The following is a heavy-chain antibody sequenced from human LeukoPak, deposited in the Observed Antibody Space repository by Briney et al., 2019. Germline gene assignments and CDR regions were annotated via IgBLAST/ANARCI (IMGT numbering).Heavy chain of an antibody. CDR2: INHSGST. Sequence: SETLSLTCAVYGGSFSGYYWSWIRQPPGKGLEWIGEINHSGSTNYNPSLKSRVTISVDTSKNQFSLKLSSVTAADTAAYYCAESSGSSVFDYWGQGTLVTVSS. D-gene: IGHD3-10*01. V-gene: IGHV4-34*01. CDR3: AESSGSSVFDY. J-gene: IGHJ4*02. CDR1: GGSFSGYY.